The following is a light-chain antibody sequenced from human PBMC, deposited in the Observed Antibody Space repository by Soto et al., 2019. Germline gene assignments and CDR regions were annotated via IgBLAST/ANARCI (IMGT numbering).Light chain of an antibody. V-gene: IGKV1-39*01. CDR1: QSIRTY. Sequence: DIQLTQSPSSLSASLGDRVTITCRASQSIRTYLNWYQQKPGKAPKLLIYAASSLQSGVPSRFSGSGSETDFTLTIGSLQPDDFATYYCQQSSSAPFTFGPGTKVEIK. CDR3: QQSSSAPFT. J-gene: IGKJ3*01. CDR2: AAS.